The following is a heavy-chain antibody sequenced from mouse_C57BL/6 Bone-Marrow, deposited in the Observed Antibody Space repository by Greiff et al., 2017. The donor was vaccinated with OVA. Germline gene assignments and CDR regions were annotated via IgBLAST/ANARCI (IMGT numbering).Heavy chain of an antibody. CDR3: ARYKGRVAVDYFDY. V-gene: IGHV7-3*01. CDR1: GFTFTNYY. D-gene: IGHD1-1*01. Sequence: EVQLVESGGGLVQPGDSLSLSCAASGFTFTNYYMSWVRQPPGKALEWLAFIRNKPNGFTTEYSASVKGWFTISRDNSQSILYLQMNALRAEDSATYYCARYKGRVAVDYFDYWGQGTALTVSS. J-gene: IGHJ2*01. CDR2: IRNKPNGFTT.